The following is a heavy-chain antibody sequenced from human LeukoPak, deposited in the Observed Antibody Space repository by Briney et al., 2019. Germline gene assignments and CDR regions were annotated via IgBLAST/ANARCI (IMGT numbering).Heavy chain of an antibody. Sequence: PSETLSLTCAVYGGSFSGYYWSWIRQPPGKGLEWIGEINHSGSTNYNPSLKSRVTISVDTSKNQFSLKLSSVTAADTAVYYCARDWGYYYDSSGPHEAFDIWGQGTMVTVSS. J-gene: IGHJ3*02. CDR3: ARDWGYYYDSSGPHEAFDI. CDR2: INHSGST. D-gene: IGHD3-22*01. CDR1: GGSFSGYY. V-gene: IGHV4-34*01.